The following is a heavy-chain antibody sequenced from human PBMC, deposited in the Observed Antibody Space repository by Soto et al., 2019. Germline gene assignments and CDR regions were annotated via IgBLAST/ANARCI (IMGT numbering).Heavy chain of an antibody. V-gene: IGHV3-7*01. J-gene: IGHJ4*02. CDR1: TYTFSAYW. Sequence: GGSLRLSCAGSTYTFSAYWVSWVRQAPGKGLEWVADIKQDGSQKYYVDSVKGRFTISRDNAKNSLYLQMDSLRVEDTAVYYCARGVTPDYWAQGTLVTVSS. D-gene: IGHD2-21*02. CDR2: IKQDGSQK. CDR3: ARGVTPDY.